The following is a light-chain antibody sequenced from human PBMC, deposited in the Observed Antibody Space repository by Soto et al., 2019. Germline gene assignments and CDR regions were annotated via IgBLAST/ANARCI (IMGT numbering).Light chain of an antibody. CDR2: TNN. V-gene: IGLV1-51*01. Sequence: QSVLTQPPSVSAAPGQKVTSSCSGNTSNILNNFVSWYQHVPGTAPRLLIYTNNKRPPGIPERFSGSKSGVSASLGIAGLQPGDDADYFCGTWDISLRGLVFGGGTKLTVL. CDR3: GTWDISLRGLV. J-gene: IGLJ2*01. CDR1: TSNILNNF.